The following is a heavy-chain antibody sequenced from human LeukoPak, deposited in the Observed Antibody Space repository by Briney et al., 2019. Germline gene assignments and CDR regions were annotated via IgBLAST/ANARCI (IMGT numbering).Heavy chain of an antibody. CDR3: ARGQQQLVLIDY. J-gene: IGHJ4*02. D-gene: IGHD6-13*01. Sequence: ASVKVSCKASGYSFTSYYMHWVRQAPGQGLEWMGFINPSGSSAAYAQKLQGRVTMTTDTSTSTAYMELRSLRSDDTAVYYCARGQQQLVLIDYWGQGTLVTVSS. CDR1: GYSFTSYY. CDR2: INPSGSSA. V-gene: IGHV1-46*01.